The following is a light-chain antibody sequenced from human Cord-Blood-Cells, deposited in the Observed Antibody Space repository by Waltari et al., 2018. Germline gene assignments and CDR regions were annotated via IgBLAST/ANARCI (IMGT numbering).Light chain of an antibody. V-gene: IGLV3-19*01. CDR3: NSRDSSGNHVV. J-gene: IGLJ2*01. CDR1: SLRSYY. CDR2: GKN. Sequence: SSELTLDPAVSVALGQTVRITCQGDSLRSYYASRYQQKPGQAPVLVIYGKNNRPSGIPDRFSGSSSGSTASLTITGAQAEEEADYYCNSRDSSGNHVVFGGGTKLTVL.